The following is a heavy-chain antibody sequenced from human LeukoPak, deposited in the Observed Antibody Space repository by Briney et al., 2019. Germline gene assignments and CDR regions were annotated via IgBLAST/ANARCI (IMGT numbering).Heavy chain of an antibody. CDR3: ARRILWFGELLADY. Sequence: KTSETLSLTCAVYGGSFSGYYWSWIRQPPGKGLEWIGEINHSGITNYNPSLKSRVTISVDTSKNQFSLKLSSVTAADTAVYYCARRILWFGELLADYWGQGTLVTVSS. D-gene: IGHD3-10*01. V-gene: IGHV4-34*01. J-gene: IGHJ4*02. CDR2: INHSGIT. CDR1: GGSFSGYY.